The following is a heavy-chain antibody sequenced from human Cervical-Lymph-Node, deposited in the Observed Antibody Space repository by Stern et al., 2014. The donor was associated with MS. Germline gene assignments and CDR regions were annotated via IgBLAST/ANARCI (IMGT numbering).Heavy chain of an antibody. CDR3: AREVAGHRLGMMDV. D-gene: IGHD6-19*01. Sequence: QLVQSGAEVKKPGASVKVSCKASGYTFTTYYMHWARQAPGQGLEWMGIINPSGGSTSYAQKFQGRVTMTRDTSTSTVYMDLRSLRSEDTAVYYCAREVAGHRLGMMDVWGQGTTVTVSS. J-gene: IGHJ6*02. V-gene: IGHV1-46*01. CDR1: GYTFTTYY. CDR2: INPSGGST.